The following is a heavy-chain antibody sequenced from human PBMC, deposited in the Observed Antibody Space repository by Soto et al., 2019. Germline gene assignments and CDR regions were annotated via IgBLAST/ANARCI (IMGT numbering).Heavy chain of an antibody. CDR1: GYTFTSYG. CDR2: INVYNGNT. Sequence: VQSGAEVKKPGASVKVSCKASGYTFTSYGISWVRQAPGQGLEWMGWINVYNGNTNYAQKLQGRVTMTTDTSTSTAYLDLRSLRSDDTAVYFCARDTSRGEYDYWGQGTLVTVSS. CDR3: ARDTSRGEYDY. J-gene: IGHJ4*02. D-gene: IGHD3-10*01. V-gene: IGHV1-18*01.